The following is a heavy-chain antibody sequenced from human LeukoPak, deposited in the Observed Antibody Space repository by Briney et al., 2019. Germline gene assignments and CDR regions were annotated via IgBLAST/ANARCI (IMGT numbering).Heavy chain of an antibody. CDR2: ISWNSVVK. Sequence: GGSLRLSCAASGFVFGDYAIHWVRQAPGKGLEWVSGISWNSVVKGYADSVKSRFTISRDNAKNSLYLQMNSLRAEDTALYYCAKVSLNNYYDYWGQGILVTVSS. CDR3: AKVSLNNYYDY. D-gene: IGHD5-24*01. J-gene: IGHJ4*02. CDR1: GFVFGDYA. V-gene: IGHV3-9*01.